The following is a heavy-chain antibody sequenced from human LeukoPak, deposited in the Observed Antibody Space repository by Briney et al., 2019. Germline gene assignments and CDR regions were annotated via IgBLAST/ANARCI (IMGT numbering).Heavy chain of an antibody. J-gene: IGHJ4*02. V-gene: IGHV3-21*01. CDR1: GFTFSDYS. D-gene: IGHD2-15*01. Sequence: GGSLRLSCAASGFTFSDYSMNWVRQAPGRGLEGVSSISSSSYYIYYADSAKGRFTISRDNAKSSLYLQMNSLSAEDTAICYCAREYCGGGTCSDFDYWGQGTLVTVSS. CDR2: ISSSSYYI. CDR3: AREYCGGGTCSDFDY.